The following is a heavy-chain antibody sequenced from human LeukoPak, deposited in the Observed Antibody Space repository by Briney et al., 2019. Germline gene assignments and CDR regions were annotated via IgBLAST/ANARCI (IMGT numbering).Heavy chain of an antibody. V-gene: IGHV1-3*01. Sequence: ASVKVSCKASGYSFTSYAIHWVRQAPGQRLEWMGWINGGSGNTKYSQKLQGRVTITRDTSANTAYMELSSLRSEDTAAYYCAVSLPTVGAFHIWGQGTMATVSS. CDR1: GYSFTSYA. CDR3: AVSLPTVGAFHI. CDR2: INGGSGNT. J-gene: IGHJ3*02. D-gene: IGHD2-2*01.